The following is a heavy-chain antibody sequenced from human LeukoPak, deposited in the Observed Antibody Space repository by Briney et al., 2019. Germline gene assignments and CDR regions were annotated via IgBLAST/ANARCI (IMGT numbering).Heavy chain of an antibody. D-gene: IGHD6-19*01. V-gene: IGHV3-7*04. Sequence: GGSLRLSCAASGFTFSSYWMSWVRQAPGKGPEWVANIKQDGSEKYYVDSVKGRFTIFRDNAKNSLYLQMNSLRAEDTAVYYCARGCSGWFEDGFGYWGQGTLVTVSS. J-gene: IGHJ4*02. CDR3: ARGCSGWFEDGFGY. CDR2: IKQDGSEK. CDR1: GFTFSSYW.